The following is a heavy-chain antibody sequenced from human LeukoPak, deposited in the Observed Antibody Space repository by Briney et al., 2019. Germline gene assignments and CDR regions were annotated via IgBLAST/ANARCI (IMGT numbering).Heavy chain of an antibody. CDR3: ARAETGYVDGMGCY. V-gene: IGHV3-30-3*01. CDR1: GFTFSSYA. J-gene: IGHJ4*02. D-gene: IGHD6-19*01. CDR2: LSNDGSNK. Sequence: PGGSLRLSCAASGFTFSSYAMHWVRQAPGKGLEWVAVLSNDGSNKYYADSVKGRFTISRDNSKNTLYLQMNSLRAGDTAVYYCARAETGYVDGMGCYWGQGTLVTVSS.